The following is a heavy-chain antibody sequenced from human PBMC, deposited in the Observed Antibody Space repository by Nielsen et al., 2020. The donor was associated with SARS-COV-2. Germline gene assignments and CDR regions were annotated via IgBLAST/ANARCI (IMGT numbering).Heavy chain of an antibody. V-gene: IGHV3-48*03. Sequence: VRQAPVKGLEWVSYISSSGSTIYYADSVKGRFTISRDNAKNSLYLQMNSLRAEDTAVYYCARDARFYYYGSGSYSDYYYYGMDVWGQGTTVTVSS. J-gene: IGHJ6*02. CDR2: ISSSGSTI. CDR3: ARDARFYYYGSGSYSDYYYYGMDV. D-gene: IGHD3-10*01.